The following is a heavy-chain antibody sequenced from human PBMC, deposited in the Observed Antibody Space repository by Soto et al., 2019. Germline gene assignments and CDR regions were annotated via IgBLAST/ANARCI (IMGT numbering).Heavy chain of an antibody. Sequence: PVGSLRLSCVASGFTFSVYSMNWARQAPGKGLEWFSYITSDTKTIKYADSVKGRFTISRDNAKNSVYLQMNSLRDEDTAVYYCARSVEGHFDYWGQGTVVTVSS. V-gene: IGHV3-48*02. D-gene: IGHD6-19*01. J-gene: IGHJ4*02. CDR1: GFTFSVYS. CDR3: ARSVEGHFDY. CDR2: ITSDTKTI.